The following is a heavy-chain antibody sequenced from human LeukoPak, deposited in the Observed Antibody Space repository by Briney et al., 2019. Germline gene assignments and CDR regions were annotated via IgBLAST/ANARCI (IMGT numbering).Heavy chain of an antibody. Sequence: SETLSLTCAVYGGSFSSYYWGWIRQPPGKGLEWIGSIYYSGSTYYNPSLKSRVTISVDTSKNQFSLKLSSVTAADTAVYYCARSYGYTHFDYWGQGTLVTVSS. D-gene: IGHD5-18*01. CDR2: IYYSGST. V-gene: IGHV4-39*07. CDR1: GGSFSSYY. CDR3: ARSYGYTHFDY. J-gene: IGHJ4*02.